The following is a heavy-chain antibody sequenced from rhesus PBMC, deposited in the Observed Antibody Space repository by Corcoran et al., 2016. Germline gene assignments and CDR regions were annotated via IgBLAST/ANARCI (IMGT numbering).Heavy chain of an antibody. V-gene: IGHV4-73*01. CDR3: ARTRGVDV. CDR2: IDGNSAST. CDR1: GGSISGSY. Sequence: QVTLQQWGEGLVKPSETLSLTCAVYGGSISGSYWNCIRQPPGKGLEWIGHIDGNSASTNYNPSLKNRVTISKDTSKKQVSLKLSSVTAADTAVYYCARTRGVDVWGPGVLVTVSS. J-gene: IGHJ5-1*01.